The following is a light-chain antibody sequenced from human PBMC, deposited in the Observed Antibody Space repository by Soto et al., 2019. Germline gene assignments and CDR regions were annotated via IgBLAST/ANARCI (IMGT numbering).Light chain of an antibody. Sequence: QSVLTQPASLSVSPGQSITISCTGTSSDVGGYNYVSWYQQHPGKAPKLMIYDVSIRPSGVSNRFSGSKSGNTASLTISGLQAEDEADYYCSSYTSSSTLDVFGTGTKVTVL. CDR2: DVS. J-gene: IGLJ1*01. CDR1: SSDVGGYNY. V-gene: IGLV2-14*01. CDR3: SSYTSSSTLDV.